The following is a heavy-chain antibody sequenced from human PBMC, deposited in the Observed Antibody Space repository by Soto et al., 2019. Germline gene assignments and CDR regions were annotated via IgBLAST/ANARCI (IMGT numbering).Heavy chain of an antibody. V-gene: IGHV3-30*18. D-gene: IGHD3-10*01. J-gene: IGHJ6*02. CDR3: AKDFASGGMDV. CDR2: ISYDGSNK. Sequence: QVQLVESGGGVVQPGRSLRLSCAASGFTFSSYGMHWVRQAPGKGLEWVAVISYDGSNKYYADSVKGRFTISRDNSKNTLYLQMNSLRAEDTAVYYCAKDFASGGMDVWGQGTTVTVSS. CDR1: GFTFSSYG.